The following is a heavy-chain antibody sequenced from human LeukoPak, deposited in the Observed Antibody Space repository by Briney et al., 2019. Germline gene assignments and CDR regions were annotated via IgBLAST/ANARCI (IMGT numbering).Heavy chain of an antibody. CDR2: ISGASGGST. D-gene: IGHD6-13*01. Sequence: GGSLRLSCAASGFTFSSYARTWVRQAPGKGLEWVSIISGASGGSTYYADSVKGRFTISRDNSKNTLYLQMNSLRAEDTALYYCARGGSSSWYPNFDYWGQGTLVTVSS. V-gene: IGHV3-23*01. J-gene: IGHJ4*02. CDR1: GFTFSSYA. CDR3: ARGGSSSWYPNFDY.